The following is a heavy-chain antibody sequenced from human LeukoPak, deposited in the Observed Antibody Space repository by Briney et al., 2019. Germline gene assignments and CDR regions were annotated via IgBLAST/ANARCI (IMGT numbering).Heavy chain of an antibody. CDR1: GYTFTDHY. Sequence: ASVKVSCKASGYTFTDHYMQWLRQAAGQGLEWMGWINPNSGGTVLAQKFQDRITMTRDTSISTVYMELSRLSSDDTAVYYCATDTSLLGWFDPWGQGTLVTVSS. CDR3: ATDTSLLGWFDP. J-gene: IGHJ5*02. V-gene: IGHV1-2*02. CDR2: INPNSGGT. D-gene: IGHD2-21*01.